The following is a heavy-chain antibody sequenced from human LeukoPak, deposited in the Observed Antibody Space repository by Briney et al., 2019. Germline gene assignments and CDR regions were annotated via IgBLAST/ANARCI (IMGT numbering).Heavy chain of an antibody. D-gene: IGHD6-13*01. CDR1: GYTFTGYY. CDR2: INPNSGGT. J-gene: IGHJ4*02. Sequence: ASVKVSCKASGYTFTGYYMHWVRQAPGQGLEWMGWINPNSGGTDYAQKFQGRVTMTRDTSISTAYMELSRLRSDDTAVYYCARYSSSWYFIDYWGQGTLVTVSS. V-gene: IGHV1-2*02. CDR3: ARYSSSWYFIDY.